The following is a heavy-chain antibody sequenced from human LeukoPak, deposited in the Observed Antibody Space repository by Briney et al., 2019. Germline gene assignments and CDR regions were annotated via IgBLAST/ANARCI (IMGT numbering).Heavy chain of an antibody. CDR2: IHYSGTT. CDR1: AGSISSSTYY. Sequence: PSETLSLTCTVAAGSISSSTYYWGWLRQPPGKGLEWSRSIHYSGTTYYNSSLKSRVTMSVDTSKNQFSLELSSVTAADTAVYYCARDLAAAGYFDCWGQGTMVSDSS. J-gene: IGHJ4*02. V-gene: IGHV4-39*07. D-gene: IGHD6-13*01. CDR3: ARDLAAAGYFDC.